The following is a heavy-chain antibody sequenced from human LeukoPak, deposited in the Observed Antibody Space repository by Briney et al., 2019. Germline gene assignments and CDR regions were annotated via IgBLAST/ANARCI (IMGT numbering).Heavy chain of an antibody. Sequence: SVKVSCKASGGTFSSYAISWVRQAPGQGLEWMGGIIPIFGTANYAQKFQGGVTITADESTSTAYMELSSLRSEDTAVYYCARAVPAAYIGYFQHWGQGTLVTVSS. J-gene: IGHJ1*01. CDR3: ARAVPAAYIGYFQH. CDR2: IIPIFGTA. D-gene: IGHD2-2*01. CDR1: GGTFSSYA. V-gene: IGHV1-69*13.